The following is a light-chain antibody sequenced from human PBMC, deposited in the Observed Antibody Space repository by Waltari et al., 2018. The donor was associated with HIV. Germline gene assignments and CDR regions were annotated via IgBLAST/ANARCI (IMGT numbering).Light chain of an antibody. CDR1: SSDVGAYKY. V-gene: IGLV2-14*01. CDR3: SSYTVTSTLI. Sequence: QSALTQPASVSGSLGQSITISCTGSSSDVGAYKYFSWYQQHPGKAPKLIIYEVRARPSGVSNRFSGSKSGNPSSLTISGLRAEDEATYYCSSYTVTSTLIFGGGTDLTV. J-gene: IGLJ2*01. CDR2: EVR.